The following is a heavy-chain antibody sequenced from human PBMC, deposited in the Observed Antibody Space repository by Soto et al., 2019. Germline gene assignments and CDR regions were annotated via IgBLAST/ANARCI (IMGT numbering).Heavy chain of an antibody. CDR1: GFTFSSYA. CDR3: AKDAPPLLC. J-gene: IGHJ4*02. Sequence: EVQLLESGGGLVQPGGSLRLSCAASGFTFSSYAMSWVRQAPGKGLEWVSTINTSGGSTYYADSVKGRFNISRDNSKHTLYLQMHSLRAEDTAVYYCAKDAPPLLCWGQGTLVTVSS. V-gene: IGHV3-23*01. D-gene: IGHD2-2*01. CDR2: INTSGGST.